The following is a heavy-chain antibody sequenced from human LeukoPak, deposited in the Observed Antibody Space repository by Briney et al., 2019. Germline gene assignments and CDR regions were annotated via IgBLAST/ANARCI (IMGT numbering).Heavy chain of an antibody. CDR2: IRSKANSYAT. CDR1: GFTFSGSA. Sequence: SGGSLRLSCAASGFTFSGSAMHWVRQASGKGLEWVGRIRSKANSYATAYAASVKGRFTISRDDSKNTAYLQMNSLKTEDTAVYYCTIAVAGTSKGGLYYYYYYGMDVWGQGTTVTVSS. CDR3: TIAVAGTSKGGLYYYYYYGMDV. D-gene: IGHD6-19*01. V-gene: IGHV3-73*01. J-gene: IGHJ6*02.